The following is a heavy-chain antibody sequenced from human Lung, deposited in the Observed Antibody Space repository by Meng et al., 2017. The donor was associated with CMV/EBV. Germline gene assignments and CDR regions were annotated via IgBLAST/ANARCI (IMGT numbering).Heavy chain of an antibody. Sequence: ASXXVFCKASGYTFTSYGISWVRQAPGQGLEWMGWISAYNGNTNYAQKLQGRVTMTTDTSTSTAYMELRSLRSDDTAVYYCARDRRNYGMDVWGQGTTVTVSS. V-gene: IGHV1-18*01. CDR3: ARDRRNYGMDV. J-gene: IGHJ6*02. CDR2: ISAYNGNT. CDR1: GYTFTSYG.